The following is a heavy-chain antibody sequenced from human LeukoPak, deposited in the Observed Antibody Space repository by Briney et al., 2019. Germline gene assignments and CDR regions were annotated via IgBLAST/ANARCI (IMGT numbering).Heavy chain of an antibody. V-gene: IGHV3-23*01. CDR3: AKDTPDDIAVAVPYFDY. J-gene: IGHJ4*02. Sequence: GGSLRLSCAASGFTFSSYAMSWVRQAPGKGLEWVSAISGSGGGTYYADSVKGRFTISRDNSKNTLYLQMNSLRAEDTAVYYCAKDTPDDIAVAVPYFDYWGQGTLVTVSS. CDR2: ISGSGGGT. D-gene: IGHD6-19*01. CDR1: GFTFSSYA.